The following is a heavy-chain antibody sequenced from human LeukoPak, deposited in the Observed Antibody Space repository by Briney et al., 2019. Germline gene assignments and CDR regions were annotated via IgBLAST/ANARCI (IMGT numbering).Heavy chain of an antibody. CDR3: ARVARNAIAANIDY. D-gene: IGHD6-6*01. Sequence: KTGGSLRLSCAASGFTFSSYGMNWVRQAPGKGLEWVSSISSSSSYIYYADSVKGRFTISRDNAKNSLYLQMNSLRAEDTAVYYCARVARNAIAANIDYWGQGTLVTVSS. J-gene: IGHJ4*02. CDR2: ISSSSSYI. V-gene: IGHV3-21*01. CDR1: GFTFSSYG.